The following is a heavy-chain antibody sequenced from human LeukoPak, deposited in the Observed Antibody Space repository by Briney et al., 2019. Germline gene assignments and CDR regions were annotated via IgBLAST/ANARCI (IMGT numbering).Heavy chain of an antibody. Sequence: VASVKVSYKASGYTFTSYYMHGVRQVPGQGLEWMGIINPGRGNTNYAQNFHGRVTLTRDTSTSTIYMELSSLRSEDTAVYYCARDRDWGSSDPFDYWGQGTLVTVSS. J-gene: IGHJ4*02. V-gene: IGHV1-46*01. D-gene: IGHD7-27*01. CDR3: ARDRDWGSSDPFDY. CDR1: GYTFTSYY. CDR2: INPGRGNT.